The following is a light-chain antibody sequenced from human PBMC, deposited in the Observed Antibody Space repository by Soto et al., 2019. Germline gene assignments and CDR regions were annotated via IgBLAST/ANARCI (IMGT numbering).Light chain of an antibody. J-gene: IGKJ1*01. V-gene: IGKV3-20*01. CDR2: GAS. CDR1: QSVTSSY. CDR3: QQYGTSPPWT. Sequence: EIVLTQSPGTLSLSPGERATLSCRASQSVTSSYLAWYLQQPGQAPRLLIYGASSRATGIPDRFSGSGSGTDFTLTISRLEPEDFAVYYCQQYGTSPPWTFGQGTKVDIK.